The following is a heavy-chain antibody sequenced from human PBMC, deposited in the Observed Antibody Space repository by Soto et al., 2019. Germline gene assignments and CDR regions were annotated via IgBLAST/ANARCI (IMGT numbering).Heavy chain of an antibody. CDR3: AREAPMTTPPYYDYGMDV. V-gene: IGHV1-69*12. CDR1: GGTFSSYA. J-gene: IGHJ6*02. CDR2: IIPIFGTA. Sequence: QVQLVQSGAEVKKPGSSVKVSCKASGGTFSSYAISWVRQAPGQGLEWMGGIIPIFGTANYAQKFQGRVTITADDSTSTGYMELSSLRSEDTAVYYCAREAPMTTPPYYDYGMDVWGQGTTVTVSS. D-gene: IGHD4-17*01.